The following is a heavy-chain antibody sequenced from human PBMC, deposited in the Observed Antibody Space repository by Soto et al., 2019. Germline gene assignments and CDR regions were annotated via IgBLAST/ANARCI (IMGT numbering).Heavy chain of an antibody. CDR1: GFTFSSYG. Sequence: QVQLVESGGGVVQPGRSLRLSCAASGFTFSSYGMHWVRQAPGKGLEWVAVISYDGSNKYYADSVKGRFTISRDNSKNTLYLQMNSLRAEDTAVYYCAKAGSSGWYSLRTNWYFDLWGRGTLVTVSS. CDR2: ISYDGSNK. J-gene: IGHJ2*01. D-gene: IGHD6-19*01. V-gene: IGHV3-30*18. CDR3: AKAGSSGWYSLRTNWYFDL.